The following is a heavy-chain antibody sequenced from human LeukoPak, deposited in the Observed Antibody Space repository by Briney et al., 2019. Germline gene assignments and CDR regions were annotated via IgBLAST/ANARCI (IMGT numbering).Heavy chain of an antibody. J-gene: IGHJ3*02. CDR1: GFTFSSYS. CDR3: ARRGLVASGAFDI. D-gene: IGHD2-15*01. Sequence: GGSLRLXCAASGFTFSSYSMNWVRQAPGKGLEWVSSISSSSSYIYYVDSVKGRFTISRDNAKNSLYLQMNSLRAEDTAVYYCARRGLVASGAFDIWGQGTMVTVSS. CDR2: ISSSSSYI. V-gene: IGHV3-21*01.